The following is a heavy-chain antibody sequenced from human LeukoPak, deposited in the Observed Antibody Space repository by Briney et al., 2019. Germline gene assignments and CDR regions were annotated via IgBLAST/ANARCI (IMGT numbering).Heavy chain of an antibody. J-gene: IGHJ6*02. CDR2: IIPIFGIA. CDR3: AREDLSTVATGTSGMDV. V-gene: IGHV1-69*04. CDR1: GGTFSSYA. D-gene: IGHD4-23*01. Sequence: SVKVSCKASGGTFSSYAISWVRQAPGQGLEWMGRIIPIFGIANYAQKFQSRVTITADKSTSTAYMELSSLRSEDTAVYYCAREDLSTVATGTSGMDVWGQGTTVTVSS.